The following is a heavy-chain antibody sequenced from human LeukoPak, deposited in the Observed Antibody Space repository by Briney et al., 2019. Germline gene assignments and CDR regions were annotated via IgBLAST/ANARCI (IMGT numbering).Heavy chain of an antibody. CDR3: VRGVSISSSWYNDL. CDR1: GFTFSDSY. CDR2: ISRGGSTT. Sequence: GGSLGLSCVASGFTFSDSYMSWIRQAPGKGLEWVSYISRGGSTTYYADSVKGRFTISRDNAKNSLYLQMNSLRAEDTAVYYCVRGVSISSSWYNDLWGQGTMVTVSS. D-gene: IGHD6-13*01. V-gene: IGHV3-11*01. J-gene: IGHJ3*01.